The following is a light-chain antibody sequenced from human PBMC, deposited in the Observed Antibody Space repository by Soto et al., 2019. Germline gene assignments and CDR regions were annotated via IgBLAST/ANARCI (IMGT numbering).Light chain of an antibody. Sequence: DIVMTQSPDSLAVSVDERATINCKSSQSGLYSSNNKNYLAWYQQKPGQPPKLLIYWASTRESGVPDRFSGSGSGTDFTLTISSLQAEDVAVYYCQQYYSTPYTFGQGTKLEIK. V-gene: IGKV4-1*01. CDR3: QQYYSTPYT. CDR1: QSGLYSSNNKNY. J-gene: IGKJ2*01. CDR2: WAS.